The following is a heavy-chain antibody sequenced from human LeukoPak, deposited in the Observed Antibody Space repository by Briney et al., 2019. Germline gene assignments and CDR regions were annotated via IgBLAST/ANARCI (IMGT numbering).Heavy chain of an antibody. CDR2: INPSGGST. CDR3: ARDISPRIVGATRVLDY. CDR1: GYTFTSYY. V-gene: IGHV1-46*01. J-gene: IGHJ4*02. D-gene: IGHD1-26*01. Sequence: GASVKVSCKASGYTFTSYYMHWVRQAPGQGLEWMGIINPSGGSTSYAQKFQGRVTMTRDTSTSTVYMELSSLRSEDTAVYYCARDISPRIVGATRVLDYWGQGTLVTVSS.